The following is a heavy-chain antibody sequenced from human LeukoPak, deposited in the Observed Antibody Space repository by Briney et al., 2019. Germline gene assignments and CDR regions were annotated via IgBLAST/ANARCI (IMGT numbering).Heavy chain of an antibody. Sequence: GESLKISCKGSGYIFTSYWIGWVRQMPGKGLEWMGIIYPSDSDIRYSPSFQGQVTISADKSINTAYLQWSSLKASDTAMYYCARALTTVAVEAFDIWGQGTMVTVSS. CDR3: ARALTTVAVEAFDI. CDR1: GYIFTSYW. J-gene: IGHJ3*02. V-gene: IGHV5-51*01. D-gene: IGHD4-23*01. CDR2: IYPSDSDI.